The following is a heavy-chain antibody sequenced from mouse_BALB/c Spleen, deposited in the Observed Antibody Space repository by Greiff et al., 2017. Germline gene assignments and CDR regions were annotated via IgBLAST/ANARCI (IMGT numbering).Heavy chain of an antibody. J-gene: IGHJ4*01. D-gene: IGHD2-3*01. CDR3: AIYDGYPYYAMDY. CDR2: INPSSGYT. V-gene: IGHV1-4*02. Sequence: QVQLQQSAAELARPGASVKMSCKASGYTFTSYTMHWVKQRPGQGLEWIGYINPSSGYTEYNQKFKDKTTLTADKSSSTAYMQLSSLTSVDSAVYYCAIYDGYPYYAMDYWGQGTSVTVSS. CDR1: GYTFTSYT.